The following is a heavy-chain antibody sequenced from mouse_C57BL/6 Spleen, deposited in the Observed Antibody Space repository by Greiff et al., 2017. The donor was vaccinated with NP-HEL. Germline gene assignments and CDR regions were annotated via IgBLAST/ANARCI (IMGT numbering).Heavy chain of an antibody. CDR3: TRSNYYGSSPMDY. Sequence: QVQLKESGAELVRPGASVTLSCKASGYTFTDYEMHWVKQTPVHGLEWIGAIDPETGGTAYNQKFKGKAILTADKSSSTAYMELRSLTSEDSAVYYCTRSNYYGSSPMDYWGQGTSVTVSS. D-gene: IGHD1-1*01. CDR1: GYTFTDYE. V-gene: IGHV1-15*01. J-gene: IGHJ4*01. CDR2: IDPETGGT.